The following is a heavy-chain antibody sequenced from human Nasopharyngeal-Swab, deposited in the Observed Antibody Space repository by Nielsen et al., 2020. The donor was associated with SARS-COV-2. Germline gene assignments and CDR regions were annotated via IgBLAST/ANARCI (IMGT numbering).Heavy chain of an antibody. CDR2: ISAYNGNT. CDR3: ARARGAACPVLFDY. D-gene: IGHD6-6*01. J-gene: IGHJ4*02. V-gene: IGHV1-18*01. Sequence: ASVKVSCKASGYTFTSYGISWVRQAPGQGLEWMGWISAYNGNTNYAQKLQGRVTMTTDTSTSTAYMELRSLRSDDTAVYYCARARGAACPVLFDYWGQGTLVTVSS. CDR1: GYTFTSYG.